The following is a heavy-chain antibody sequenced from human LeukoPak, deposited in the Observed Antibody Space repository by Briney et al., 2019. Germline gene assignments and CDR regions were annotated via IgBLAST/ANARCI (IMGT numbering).Heavy chain of an antibody. V-gene: IGHV4-59*01. CDR1: AGSISGYY. Sequence: SETLSLTCTVSAGSISGYYWSWIRQPPGKGLEWIGYIYYSGIINYNPSLKSRVTISVDTSKNQFSLKLSSVTAADTAVYYCARVDSSGYYLHFDYWGQGTLVTVSS. J-gene: IGHJ4*02. CDR2: IYYSGII. CDR3: ARVDSSGYYLHFDY. D-gene: IGHD3-22*01.